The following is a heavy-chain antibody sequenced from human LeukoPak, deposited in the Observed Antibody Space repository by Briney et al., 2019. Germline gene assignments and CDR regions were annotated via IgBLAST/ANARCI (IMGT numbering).Heavy chain of an antibody. J-gene: IGHJ6*02. V-gene: IGHV1-69*13. CDR3: ARVYYDSSGYFPPYYYYYGMDV. D-gene: IGHD3-22*01. CDR1: GGTFSSYA. Sequence: SVKVSCKASGGTFSSYAISWVRQAPGQGLEWMGGIIPIFGTANYAQKFQGRVTITADESTSAAYMELSSLRSEDTAVYYCARVYYDSSGYFPPYYYYYGMDVWGQGTTVTVSS. CDR2: IIPIFGTA.